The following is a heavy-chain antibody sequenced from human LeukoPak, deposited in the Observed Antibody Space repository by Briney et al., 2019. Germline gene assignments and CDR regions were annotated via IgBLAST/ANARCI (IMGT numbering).Heavy chain of an antibody. CDR2: IYPGDSDT. Sequence: GESLKISCKGSGYSFTSYWIGWVRQMPGKGLEWMGIIYPGDSDTRYSPSFQGQVTISADKSISTAYLQWSSLKASDTAMYYCARLGDFWSGYINPNRYYFDYWGQGALVTVSS. D-gene: IGHD3-3*01. CDR3: ARLGDFWSGYINPNRYYFDY. CDR1: GYSFTSYW. V-gene: IGHV5-51*01. J-gene: IGHJ4*02.